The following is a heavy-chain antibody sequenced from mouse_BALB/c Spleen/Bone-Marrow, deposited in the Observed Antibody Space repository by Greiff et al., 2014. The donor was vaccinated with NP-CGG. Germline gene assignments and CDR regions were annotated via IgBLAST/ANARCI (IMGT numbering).Heavy chain of an antibody. D-gene: IGHD1-1*01. CDR1: GFTFSDYY. CDR2: ISDGGSYT. V-gene: IGHV5-4*02. CDR3: ARGSSYSDY. J-gene: IGHJ2*01. Sequence: EVQLVESGGGLVKPGGSLKLSCAASGFTFSDYYMYWVRQTPEKRLEWVATISDGGSYTYYPDSVKGRFTISRDNAKNNLYLQMSSLKSEDTAMYYCARGSSYSDYWGQGTTLTVSS.